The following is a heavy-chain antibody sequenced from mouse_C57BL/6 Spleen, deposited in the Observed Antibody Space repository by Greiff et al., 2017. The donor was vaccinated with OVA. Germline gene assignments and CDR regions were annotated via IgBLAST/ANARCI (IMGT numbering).Heavy chain of an antibody. Sequence: VQLQQPGTELVKPGASVKLSCKASGYTFTSYWMHWVKQRPGQGLEWIGNINPSNGGTNYNEKFKSKATLTVDKSSSTAYMQLSSLTSEDSAVYYCARSLLLRSVLDFDVWGTGTTVTVSS. CDR2: INPSNGGT. J-gene: IGHJ1*03. D-gene: IGHD1-1*01. CDR3: ARSLLLRSVLDFDV. CDR1: GYTFTSYW. V-gene: IGHV1-53*01.